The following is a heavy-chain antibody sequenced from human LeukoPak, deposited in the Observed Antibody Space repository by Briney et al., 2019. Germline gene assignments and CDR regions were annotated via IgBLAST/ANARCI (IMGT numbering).Heavy chain of an antibody. CDR3: AKCAVPAALSWFDP. CDR2: ISGGGGST. Sequence: PGGSLRLSCAASGFNLRSYAMNWVRQAPGKGLEWVSTISGGGGSTYYADCVKGRFTISRDNSQDTLYLQMNSLRAEDTAVYYCAKCAVPAALSWFDPWGQGTLVTVSS. J-gene: IGHJ5*02. CDR1: GFNLRSYA. D-gene: IGHD2-2*01. V-gene: IGHV3-23*01.